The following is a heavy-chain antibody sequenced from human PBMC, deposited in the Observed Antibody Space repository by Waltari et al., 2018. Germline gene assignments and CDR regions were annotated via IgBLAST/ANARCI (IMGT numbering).Heavy chain of an antibody. CDR1: GFTFSSYG. CDR2: ISYDGSNK. V-gene: IGHV3-30*03. CDR3: AGNSYGLDWYFDL. Sequence: QVQLVESGGGVVQPGRSLRLSCAASGFTFSSYGMHWVRQAPGKGLEWVAVISYDGSNKYYADSVKGRFTISRDNSKNTLYLQMNSLRAEDTAVYYCAGNSYGLDWYFDLWGRGTLVTVSS. D-gene: IGHD5-18*01. J-gene: IGHJ2*01.